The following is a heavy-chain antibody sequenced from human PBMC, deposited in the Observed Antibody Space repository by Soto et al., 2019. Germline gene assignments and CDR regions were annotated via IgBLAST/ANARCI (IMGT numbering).Heavy chain of an antibody. V-gene: IGHV3-23*01. CDR2: ISGSGGST. CDR1: GFTFSSYA. J-gene: IGHJ5*02. Sequence: EVQLLESGGGLVQPGGSLRLSCAASGFTFSSYAMSWVRQAPGKGLEWVSAISGSGGSTYYADSVKGRFTISRDNSKNTLYLQMNSLRAEDTAVYYCAKDQVSSSWYDEGNWFDPWGQGTLVTVSS. D-gene: IGHD6-13*01. CDR3: AKDQVSSSWYDEGNWFDP.